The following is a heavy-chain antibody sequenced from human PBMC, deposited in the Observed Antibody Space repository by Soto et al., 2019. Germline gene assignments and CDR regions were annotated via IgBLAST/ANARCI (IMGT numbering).Heavy chain of an antibody. CDR2: VYYTGTT. J-gene: IGHJ6*02. D-gene: IGHD4-17*01. Sequence: SETLSLTCNVSGGSMNTYYWTWIRKPPGKGLEWIGYVYYTGTTNYKPSLKTRVTISVDTSKNQFSLKLTSVTASDTAMYYCARASMTTIPMDVWGRGTMVTVSS. CDR3: ARASMTTIPMDV. V-gene: IGHV4-59*01. CDR1: GGSMNTYY.